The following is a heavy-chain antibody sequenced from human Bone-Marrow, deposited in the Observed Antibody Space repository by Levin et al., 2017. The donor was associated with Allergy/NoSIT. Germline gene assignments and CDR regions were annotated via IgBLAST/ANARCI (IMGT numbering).Heavy chain of an antibody. CDR1: GGSISSGDYY. Sequence: ASETLSLTCTVSGGSISSGDYYWSWIRQPPGKGLEWIGYIYYSGSTYYNPSLKSRVTISVDTSKNQFSLKLSSVTAADTAVYYCARGRQGGWFDPWGQGTLVTVSS. J-gene: IGHJ5*02. V-gene: IGHV4-30-4*01. D-gene: IGHD3-16*01. CDR2: IYYSGST. CDR3: ARGRQGGWFDP.